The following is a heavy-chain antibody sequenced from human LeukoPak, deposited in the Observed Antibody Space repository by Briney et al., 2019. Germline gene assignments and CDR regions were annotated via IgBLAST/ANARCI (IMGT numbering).Heavy chain of an antibody. V-gene: IGHV4-39*07. D-gene: IGHD3-22*01. J-gene: IGHJ4*02. CDR3: ARETYYYDSSGYDY. Sequence: SETLSLTCTVSGGSINSYYWGWIRQPPGKGLEWIGSIYYSGSTYYNPSLKSRVTISVDTSKNQFSLKLSSVTAADTAVYYCARETYYYDSSGYDYWGQGTLVTVSS. CDR2: IYYSGST. CDR1: GGSINSYY.